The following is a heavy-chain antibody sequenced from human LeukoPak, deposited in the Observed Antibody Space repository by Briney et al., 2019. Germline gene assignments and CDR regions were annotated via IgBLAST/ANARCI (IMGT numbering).Heavy chain of an antibody. CDR3: ARAGHFASFDY. Sequence: PSETLSLTCTVSGGSISSSSYYWSWIRQPPGKGLEWIGEINHSGSTNYNPSLKSRVTISVDTSKNQFSLKLSSVTAADTAVYYCARAGHFASFDYWGQGTLVTVSS. J-gene: IGHJ4*02. V-gene: IGHV4-39*07. D-gene: IGHD2/OR15-2a*01. CDR1: GGSISSSSYY. CDR2: INHSGST.